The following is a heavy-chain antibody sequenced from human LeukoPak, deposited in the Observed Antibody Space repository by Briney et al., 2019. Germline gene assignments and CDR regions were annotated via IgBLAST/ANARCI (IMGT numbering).Heavy chain of an antibody. V-gene: IGHV3-74*01. CDR3: ARAGLSCGGDCYFFDY. CDR1: GFTFSNYW. D-gene: IGHD2-21*01. J-gene: IGHJ4*02. Sequence: AGGSLRLSCAVSGFTFSNYWMNWVRQVPGKGLVWVSRINTDGSSTTYVDSVKGRFTISRDNAKNTLYLQMNTLRAEDTAVYYCARAGLSCGGDCYFFDYWGQGALVTVSS. CDR2: INTDGSST.